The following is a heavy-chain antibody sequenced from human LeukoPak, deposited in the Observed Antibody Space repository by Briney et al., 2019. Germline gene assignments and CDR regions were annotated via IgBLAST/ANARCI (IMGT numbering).Heavy chain of an antibody. V-gene: IGHV4-59*01. CDR3: ARAPLALIVFDI. CDR1: GGSISPYY. D-gene: IGHD2-21*01. Sequence: SETLSLTCTVSGGSISPYYWSWIRQTPGKGLEWIGYILYSGTTTNYNPSLKSRVTISVDTSKNQFSLKLSSVTAADTAMYYCARAPLALIVFDIWGQGTMVTVSS. J-gene: IGHJ3*02. CDR2: ILYSGTTT.